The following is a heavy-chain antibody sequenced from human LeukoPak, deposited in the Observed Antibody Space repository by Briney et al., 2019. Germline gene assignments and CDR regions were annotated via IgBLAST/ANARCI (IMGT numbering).Heavy chain of an antibody. CDR2: ISSSGSTI. CDR1: GFTLSDYY. Sequence: GGSLRLSCAASGFTLSDYYMSWIRQAPGKGLEWVSYISSSGSTIYYADSVKGRFTISRDNAKNSLYLQMNSLIAEDTAVYYCAKDLGSSSWYGEWPPAEYFQHWGQGTLVTVSS. V-gene: IGHV3-11*01. CDR3: AKDLGSSSWYGEWPPAEYFQH. J-gene: IGHJ1*01. D-gene: IGHD6-13*01.